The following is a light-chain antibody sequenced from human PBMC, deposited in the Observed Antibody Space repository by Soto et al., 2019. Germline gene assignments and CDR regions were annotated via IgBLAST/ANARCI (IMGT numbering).Light chain of an antibody. CDR1: QSVSSY. V-gene: IGKV3-11*01. CDR3: QQRSNWLGT. CDR2: DAS. J-gene: IGKJ1*01. Sequence: EIVLTQSPATLSLSPWERATLSCRASQSVSSYLAWYQQKPGQAPRLLIYDASNRATGIPARFSGSGSGTDFTLTISSLEPEDFAVYYCQQRSNWLGTFGQGTKVEIK.